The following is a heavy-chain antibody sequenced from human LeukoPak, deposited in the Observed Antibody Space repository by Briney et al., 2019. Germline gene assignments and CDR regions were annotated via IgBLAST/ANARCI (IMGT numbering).Heavy chain of an antibody. D-gene: IGHD3-22*01. V-gene: IGHV4-30-4*01. J-gene: IGHJ5*02. CDR3: ARPYYYDSRIDP. Sequence: SQTLSLTCTVSGGSISSGDYYWSWIRQPPGKGLEWLAYMYYSGSTYYNPSLKSRVTMSADTSKNQLSLKLSSVTAADTAVYYCARPYYYDSRIDPWGQGILVTVSS. CDR2: MYYSGST. CDR1: GGSISSGDYY.